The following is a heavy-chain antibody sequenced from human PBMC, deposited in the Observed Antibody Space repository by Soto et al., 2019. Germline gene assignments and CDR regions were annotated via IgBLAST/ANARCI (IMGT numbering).Heavy chain of an antibody. J-gene: IGHJ5*02. D-gene: IGHD3-22*01. Sequence: EVRLVESGGAVVQPGGSLRLSCAASGFTFDDSTMHWVRQAPGKGLEWVSLINWNGGSTYYGDSVKGRFTISRDNNKNSLYLQMNSLRPEDTALYYCAKASDHDSNGYYFEPESWGQGTLVTVSS. CDR3: AKASDHDSNGYYFEPES. CDR2: INWNGGST. CDR1: GFTFDDST. V-gene: IGHV3-43*01.